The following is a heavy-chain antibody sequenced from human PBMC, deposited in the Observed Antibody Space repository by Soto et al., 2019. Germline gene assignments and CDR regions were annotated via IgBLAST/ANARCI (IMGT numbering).Heavy chain of an antibody. CDR2: INSDGSAT. CDR3: ARARSLWFRDY. V-gene: IGHV3-74*01. CDR1: GFTLSSYW. D-gene: IGHD3-10*01. J-gene: IGHJ4*02. Sequence: GGSLRLSCSGSGFTLSSYWLHLVRLDRGKALVWVSRINSDGSATNYADSVKGRFTISRDNAENTLYMQMNSLRAEDTAVYYCARARSLWFRDYWGQGTLVTVSS.